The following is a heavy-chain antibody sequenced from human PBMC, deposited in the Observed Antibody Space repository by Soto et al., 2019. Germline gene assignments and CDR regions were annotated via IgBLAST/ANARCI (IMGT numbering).Heavy chain of an antibody. Sequence: AASVKVSCKASGYTFTSYYMHWVRQAPGQGLEWMGIINPSGGSTSYAQKFQGRVTMTRDTSTSTVYMELSSLRSEDTAVYYCARVGADCGGDCYAFDYWGQGTLVTVSS. D-gene: IGHD2-21*02. CDR3: ARVGADCGGDCYAFDY. CDR1: GYTFTSYY. V-gene: IGHV1-46*01. CDR2: INPSGGST. J-gene: IGHJ4*02.